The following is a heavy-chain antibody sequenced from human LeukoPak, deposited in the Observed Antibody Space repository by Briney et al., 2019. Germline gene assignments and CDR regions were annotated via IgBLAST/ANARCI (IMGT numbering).Heavy chain of an antibody. V-gene: IGHV4-59*08. CDR1: GGSISSYY. Sequence: SETLSLTCTVSGGSISSYYWSWIRQPPGKGLEWIGYIYYSGSTNYNPSLKSRVTISVDTSKNQFSLKLSSVTAADTAVYYCARTYSGSYYAAFDIWGQGTMVTVSS. D-gene: IGHD1-26*01. CDR3: ARTYSGSYYAAFDI. J-gene: IGHJ3*02. CDR2: IYYSGST.